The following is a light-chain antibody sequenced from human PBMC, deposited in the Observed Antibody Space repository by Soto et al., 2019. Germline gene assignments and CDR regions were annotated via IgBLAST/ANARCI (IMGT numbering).Light chain of an antibody. Sequence: SYEPTQPPSVSVSPGQTASITYSGDKLGDKYACWYQQKPGQSPVLVIYQDSKRPSGIPERFSGSNSGNTATLTISGTQAMDEADYYCQAWDSSTYVFGTGTKLTVL. CDR1: KLGDKY. V-gene: IGLV3-1*01. J-gene: IGLJ1*01. CDR3: QAWDSSTYV. CDR2: QDS.